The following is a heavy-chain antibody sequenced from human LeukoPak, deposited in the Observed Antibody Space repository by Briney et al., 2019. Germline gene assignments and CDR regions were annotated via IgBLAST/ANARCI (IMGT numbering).Heavy chain of an antibody. D-gene: IGHD1-26*01. J-gene: IGHJ4*02. Sequence: AGGSLRLSCAASGFTFSSYWMSWVRQAPGKGLEWVTFIRYDGNNKYYADSVKGRFTISRDNSKNTLYLQMNSLRAEDTAVYYCARTHGIVGASYYFDYWGQGTLVTVSS. CDR1: GFTFSSYW. CDR2: IRYDGNNK. CDR3: ARTHGIVGASYYFDY. V-gene: IGHV3-30*02.